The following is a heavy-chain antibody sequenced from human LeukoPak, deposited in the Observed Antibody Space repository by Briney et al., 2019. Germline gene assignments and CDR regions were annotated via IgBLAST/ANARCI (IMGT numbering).Heavy chain of an antibody. J-gene: IGHJ4*02. D-gene: IGHD5-18*01. CDR2: IGSSGSYI. CDR1: GFTFSSYH. V-gene: IGHV3-21*01. CDR3: ARRATTERGHSYGLDF. Sequence: GTLRPSCEVSGFTFSSYHMNWVRQAPGKGLEWVSSIGSSGSYIYYADSLTGRFTISRDNAKNSLYLQMNSLRAEDTAMYYCARRATTERGHSYGLDFWGQGTLVTVSS.